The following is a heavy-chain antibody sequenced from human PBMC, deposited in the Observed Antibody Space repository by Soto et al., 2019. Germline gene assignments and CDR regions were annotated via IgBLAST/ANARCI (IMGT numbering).Heavy chain of an antibody. J-gene: IGHJ3*02. CDR1: GYTFTGYY. D-gene: IGHD6-25*01. CDR3: ARDLHSSEVNDAFDI. Sequence: ASVKVSCKASGYTFTGYYMHWVRQAPGQGLEWMGWINPNSGGTNYAQKFQGWVTMTRDTSISTAYMELSRLRSDDTAVYYCARDLHSSEVNDAFDIWGQGTMVTVS. V-gene: IGHV1-2*04. CDR2: INPNSGGT.